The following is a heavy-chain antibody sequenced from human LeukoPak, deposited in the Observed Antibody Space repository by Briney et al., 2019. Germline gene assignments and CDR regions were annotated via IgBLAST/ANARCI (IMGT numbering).Heavy chain of an antibody. J-gene: IGHJ4*02. CDR1: GFTFSSYG. Sequence: GGSLRLSCAASGFTFSSYGMHWVRQAPGKGLEWVAFIRYDGSNKYYADSVKGRFTISRDNSKNTLYLQMNSLRSEDTAVYYCARGDDSSGYYWGQGTLVTVSS. CDR2: IRYDGSNK. V-gene: IGHV3-30*02. CDR3: ARGDDSSGYY. D-gene: IGHD3-22*01.